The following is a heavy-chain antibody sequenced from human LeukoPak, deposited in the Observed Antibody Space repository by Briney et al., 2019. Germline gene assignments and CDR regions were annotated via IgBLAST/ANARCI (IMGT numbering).Heavy chain of an antibody. D-gene: IGHD3-10*01. CDR3: ARDLYGSGSYYRGVSDY. CDR1: GGTFSSYA. J-gene: IGHJ4*02. CDR2: IIPIFGTA. V-gene: IGHV1-69*05. Sequence: GASVKVSCKASGGTFSSYAISWVRQAPGQGLEWMGGIIPIFGTANYAQKFQGRVTITTDESTSTAYMELSSLRSEDTAVYYCARDLYGSGSYYRGVSDYWGQGTLVTVSS.